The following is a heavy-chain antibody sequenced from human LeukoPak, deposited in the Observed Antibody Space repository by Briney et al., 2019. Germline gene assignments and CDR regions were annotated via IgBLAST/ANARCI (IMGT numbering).Heavy chain of an antibody. CDR2: LSGSGGTT. J-gene: IGHJ4*02. CDR1: GFTFRSDW. D-gene: IGHD3-22*01. Sequence: GGSLRLSCAASGFTFRSDWMNWVRQAPGKGLVWVSTLSGSGGTTYYANSVKGRFTISRDNSKNTLYLQMNSLRAEDTAVYYCAKDRAMIVVASFDYWGQGTLVTVSS. V-gene: IGHV3-23*01. CDR3: AKDRAMIVVASFDY.